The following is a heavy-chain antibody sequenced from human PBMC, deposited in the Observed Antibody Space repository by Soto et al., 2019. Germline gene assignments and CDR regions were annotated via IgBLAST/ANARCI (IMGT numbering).Heavy chain of an antibody. V-gene: IGHV3-33*01. CDR3: ARDPGGVVTAILYYFDY. J-gene: IGHJ4*02. CDR2: IWYDGSNK. D-gene: IGHD2-21*02. Sequence: GGSLRLSCAASGFTFSSYGMHWVRQAPGKGLEWVAVIWYDGSNKYYADSVKGRFTISRDNSKNTLYLQMNSLRAEDTAVYYCARDPGGVVTAILYYFDYWGQGTLVTAPQ. CDR1: GFTFSSYG.